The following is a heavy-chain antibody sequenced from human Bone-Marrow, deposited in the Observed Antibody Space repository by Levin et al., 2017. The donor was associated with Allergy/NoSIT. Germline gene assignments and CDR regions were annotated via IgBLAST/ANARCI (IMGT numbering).Heavy chain of an antibody. V-gene: IGHV3-49*03. CDR1: GFTFGDYA. D-gene: IGHD5-24*01. CDR3: TRARWLQSDFDY. CDR2: IRSQDYGGTT. J-gene: IGHJ4*02. Sequence: LSLTCTASGFTFGDYAMAWFRQAPGKGLAWVGYIRSQDYGGTTEYVASVEGRFTISRDDSESVAYLQMNSLKTEDTAVYYCTRARWLQSDFDYWGQGTLVTVSS.